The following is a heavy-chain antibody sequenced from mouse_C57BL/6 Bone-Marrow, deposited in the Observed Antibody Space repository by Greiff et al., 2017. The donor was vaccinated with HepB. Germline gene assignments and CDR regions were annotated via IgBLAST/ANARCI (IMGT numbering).Heavy chain of an antibody. CDR2: ISYDGSN. D-gene: IGHD2-5*01. J-gene: IGHJ3*01. Sequence: VQLQQSGPGLVKPSQSLSLTCSVTGSSITSGYYWNWIRQFPGNKLEWMGYISYDGSNNYNPSLKNRISITRDTSKNQFFLKLNSVTTEDTATYYCARDYSNSFAYWGQGTLVTVSA. CDR3: ARDYSNSFAY. CDR1: GSSITSGYY. V-gene: IGHV3-6*01.